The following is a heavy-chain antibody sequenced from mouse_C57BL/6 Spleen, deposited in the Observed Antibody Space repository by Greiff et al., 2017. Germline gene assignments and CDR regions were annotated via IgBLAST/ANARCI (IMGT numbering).Heavy chain of an antibody. V-gene: IGHV1-53*01. CDR1: GYTFTSYW. Sequence: VKFQQPGTELVKPGASVKLSCKASGYTFTSYWMHWVKQRPGQGLEWIGNINPSNGGTNYNEKFKSKATLTVDKSSSTAYMQLSSLTSEDSAVYYCARSIYDGYYLTGYFDVWGTGTTVTVSS. CDR3: ARSIYDGYYLTGYFDV. J-gene: IGHJ1*03. CDR2: INPSNGGT. D-gene: IGHD2-3*01.